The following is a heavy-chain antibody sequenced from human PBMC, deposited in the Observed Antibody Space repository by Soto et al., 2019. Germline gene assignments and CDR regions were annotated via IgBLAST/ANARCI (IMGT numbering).Heavy chain of an antibody. CDR2: ISASGGRT. J-gene: IGHJ4*02. V-gene: IGHV3-23*01. D-gene: IGHD4-17*01. CDR1: GFVFNDYA. Sequence: PGGSLRLSCAASGFVFNDYAISWVRQAPGKGLEWVSGISASGGRTYYADSVKGRLSVSRDNSNNTVFLQINRLRDEDTAMYYCARGSSTTPTSYGHLAYWGQGTLVTVSS. CDR3: ARGSSTTPTSYGHLAY.